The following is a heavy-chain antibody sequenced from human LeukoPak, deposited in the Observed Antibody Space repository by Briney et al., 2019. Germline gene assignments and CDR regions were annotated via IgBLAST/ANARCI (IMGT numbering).Heavy chain of an antibody. V-gene: IGHV3-23*01. Sequence: GGSLRLSCVASGFIFRDYAMSWVRQAPAGGLEWVSSLRGDGETFYTDSVKGRFTLSRDHSRNTVYLQLSNLRVEDTAVYYCARASWVSSADAVLWGQGTLVTVS. CDR2: LRGDGET. CDR3: ARASWVSSADAVL. D-gene: IGHD3-16*01. CDR1: GFIFRDYA. J-gene: IGHJ4*02.